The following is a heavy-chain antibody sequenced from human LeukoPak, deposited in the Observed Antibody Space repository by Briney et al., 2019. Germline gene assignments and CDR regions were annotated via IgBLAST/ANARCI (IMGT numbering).Heavy chain of an antibody. D-gene: IGHD3-16*02. Sequence: GGSLRLSCAASESTFSSYNMNWVREAPGGGLEWVSSISSSSDYIYYAHSVKGRSTISRDNAKNSLYLQMKSLRAEDTAVNYCARGKSRQSIVTRKTYNWFDPWGQGTLVTVSS. CDR2: ISSSSDYI. CDR1: ESTFSSYN. V-gene: IGHV3-21*01. J-gene: IGHJ5*02. CDR3: ARGKSRQSIVTRKTYNWFDP.